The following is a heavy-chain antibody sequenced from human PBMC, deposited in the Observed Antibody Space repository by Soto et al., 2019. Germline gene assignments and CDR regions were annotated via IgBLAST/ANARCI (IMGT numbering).Heavy chain of an antibody. D-gene: IGHD3-22*01. V-gene: IGHV3-30*18. J-gene: IGHJ6*02. Sequence: GGSLRLSCAASGFTFSSYGMHWVRQAPGKGLEWVAVISYDGSNKYYADSVKGRFTISRDNSKNTLYLQMNSLRAEDTAVYYCANLGLGSSGYYYGMDVWGQGTTVTVSS. CDR2: ISYDGSNK. CDR1: GFTFSSYG. CDR3: ANLGLGSSGYYYGMDV.